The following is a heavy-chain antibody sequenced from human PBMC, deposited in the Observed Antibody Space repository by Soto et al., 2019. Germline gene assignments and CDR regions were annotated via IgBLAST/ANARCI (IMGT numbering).Heavy chain of an antibody. CDR1: GGSISSYY. J-gene: IGHJ5*02. V-gene: IGHV4-59*01. CDR3: ATLAAAGPTGWFDP. Sequence: SETLSLTCTVSGGSISSYYWSWIRQPPGKGLEWIGYIYYSGSTNYNPSLKSRVTISVDTSKNQFSLKLSSVTAADTAVYYCATLAAAGPTGWFDPWGQGTLVTVSS. CDR2: IYYSGST. D-gene: IGHD6-13*01.